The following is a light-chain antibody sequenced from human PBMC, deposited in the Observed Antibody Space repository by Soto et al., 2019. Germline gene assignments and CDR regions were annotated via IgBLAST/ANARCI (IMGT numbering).Light chain of an antibody. V-gene: IGKV1-5*03. CDR2: KAS. CDR3: KPYNSYSEA. CDR1: QTISSW. J-gene: IGKJ1*01. Sequence: DIQMTQSPATLSASVGDRVTITCRASQTISSWLAWYQQKPGKAPKLLSYKASTLKSGAPSRVGGRRSGTEFTLTLSSLLPDDFATSYSKPYNSYSEALGQGPKV.